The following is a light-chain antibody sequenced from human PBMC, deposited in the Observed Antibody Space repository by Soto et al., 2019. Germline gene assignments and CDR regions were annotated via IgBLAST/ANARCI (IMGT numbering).Light chain of an antibody. CDR1: SSNIGSNI. Sequence: QSVLTQPPSASGTPGQRVTISCSGSSSNIGSNIVSWYQQLPGTAPKLLIYNNNQWPSGFPDRFSGSKSGTSASLAISGLQSEDEADYYCAAWDDSLNAFVFGTGTKVTVL. CDR2: NNN. CDR3: AAWDDSLNAFV. V-gene: IGLV1-44*01. J-gene: IGLJ1*01.